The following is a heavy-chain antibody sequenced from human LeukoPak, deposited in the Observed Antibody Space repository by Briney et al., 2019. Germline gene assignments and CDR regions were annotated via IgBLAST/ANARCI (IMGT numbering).Heavy chain of an antibody. CDR1: GFTFSSYA. CDR2: IISSGAGT. J-gene: IGHJ4*02. Sequence: HPGGSLRLSCEASGFTFSSYAMSWARQPPGKGLEWVSSIISSGAGTYYADSVKGRFTISRDNSKNTLYLQMSSLRAEDTAVYYCAKRIGGPSQGYYFDYWGQGTLVTVSS. D-gene: IGHD1-26*01. CDR3: AKRIGGPSQGYYFDY. V-gene: IGHV3-23*01.